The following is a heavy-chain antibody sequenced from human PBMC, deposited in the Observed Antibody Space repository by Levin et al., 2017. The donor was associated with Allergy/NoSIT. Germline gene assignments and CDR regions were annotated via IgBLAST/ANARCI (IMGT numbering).Heavy chain of an antibody. CDR3: AKGPLGYCSSTSCYTTTSYYYGMDV. CDR1: GFTFSSYA. V-gene: IGHV3-23*01. J-gene: IGHJ6*02. Sequence: GGSLRLSCAASGFTFSSYAMSWVRQAPGKGLEWVSAISGSGGSTYYADSVKGRFTISRDNSKNTLYLQMNSLRAEDTAVYYCAKGPLGYCSSTSCYTTTSYYYGMDVWGQGTTVTVSS. D-gene: IGHD2-2*02. CDR2: ISGSGGST.